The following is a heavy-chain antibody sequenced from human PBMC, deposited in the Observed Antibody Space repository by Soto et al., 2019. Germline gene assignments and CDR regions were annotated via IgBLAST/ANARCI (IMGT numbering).Heavy chain of an antibody. CDR1: GYTLTELS. CDR2: FDPEDGET. CDR3: AARRGGYYDSSGYYYLDY. J-gene: IGHJ4*02. D-gene: IGHD3-22*01. V-gene: IGHV1-24*01. Sequence: QVQLVQSGAEVKKPGASVKVSCKVSGYTLTELSMHWVRQAPGKGLEWMGGFDPEDGETIYAQKFQGRVTMTEDTSTDTAYMELSSVRAEYTAVYYWAARRGGYYDSSGYYYLDYWGQGTLVTVSS.